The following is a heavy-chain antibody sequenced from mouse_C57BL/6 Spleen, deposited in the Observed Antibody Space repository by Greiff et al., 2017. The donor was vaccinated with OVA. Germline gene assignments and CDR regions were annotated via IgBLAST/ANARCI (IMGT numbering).Heavy chain of an antibody. CDR2: IDPEDGET. Sequence: EVQVVESGAELVKPGASVKLSCTASGFNIKDYYMHWVKQRTEQGLEWIGRIDPEDGETKYAPKFQGKATITADTSSNTAYLQLSSLTSEDTAVYYCALIYDGYSYYAMDYWGQGTSVTVSS. V-gene: IGHV14-2*01. CDR3: ALIYDGYSYYAMDY. J-gene: IGHJ4*01. CDR1: GFNIKDYY. D-gene: IGHD2-3*01.